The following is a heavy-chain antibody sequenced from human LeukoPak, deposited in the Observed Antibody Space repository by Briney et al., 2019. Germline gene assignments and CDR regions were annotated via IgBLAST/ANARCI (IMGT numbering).Heavy chain of an antibody. D-gene: IGHD4-23*01. CDR2: ISTYNGNT. CDR1: GYTFTNYG. CDR3: ARAYGGDSELDY. J-gene: IGHJ4*02. V-gene: IGHV1-18*01. Sequence: ASVKVSCKASGYTFTNYGIIWVRQAPGQGLEWMGWISTYNGNTNYVQKLQGRVTVTTDTSTSTVYMELRSLRSDDTAVYYCARAYGGDSELDYWGQGTLVTVSS.